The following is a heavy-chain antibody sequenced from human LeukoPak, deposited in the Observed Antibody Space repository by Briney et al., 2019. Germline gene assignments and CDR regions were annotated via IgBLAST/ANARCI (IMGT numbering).Heavy chain of an antibody. CDR3: AKTLGSGGFFFAFDI. CDR1: AFTFSDCA. Sequence: GGSLGLSCAASAFTFSDCAMTWVRQAPGKGLEWVSGTSAGDGSRHYADSVKGRFTISRDNFKNTLYLQMNSLRAEDTAVYYCAKTLGSGGFFFAFDIWGQGTMVTVSS. V-gene: IGHV3-23*01. CDR2: TSAGDGSR. D-gene: IGHD2-15*01. J-gene: IGHJ3*02.